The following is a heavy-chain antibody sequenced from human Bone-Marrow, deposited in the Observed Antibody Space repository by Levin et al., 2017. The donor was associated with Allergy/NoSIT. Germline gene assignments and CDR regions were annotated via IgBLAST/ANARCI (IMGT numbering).Heavy chain of an antibody. CDR1: GGPLSGDY. CDR2: ISYSGST. CDR3: ARHPIAYDRSRDVFDI. V-gene: IGHV4-59*08. J-gene: IGHJ3*02. D-gene: IGHD3-22*01. Sequence: NASETLSLTCTVSGGPLSGDYWSWIRQPPGKGLEWIGYISYSGSTNYNPSFKSPVTMSVDTSKNQFSLTLRSVTAADTAMYYCARHPIAYDRSRDVFDIWGQGAMVIVSS.